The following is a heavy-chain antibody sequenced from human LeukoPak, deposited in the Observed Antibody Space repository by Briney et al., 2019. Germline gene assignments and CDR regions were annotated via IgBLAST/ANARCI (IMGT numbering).Heavy chain of an antibody. V-gene: IGHV1-3*01. CDR1: GYIFTKYV. D-gene: IGHD2-21*01. Sequence: ASVKVSYKASGYIFTKYVVPWVRQAPGQRPEWMGWIKAGNGDTKYSQNFQDRLTITRDTSASTVYMELSSLTSEDTALYYCARDDCGDTCYPGGYWGQGTLVTVSS. CDR2: IKAGNGDT. J-gene: IGHJ4*02. CDR3: ARDDCGDTCYPGGY.